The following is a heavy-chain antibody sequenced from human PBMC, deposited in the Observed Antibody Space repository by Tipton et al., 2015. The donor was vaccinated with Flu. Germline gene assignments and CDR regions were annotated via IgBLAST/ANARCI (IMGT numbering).Heavy chain of an antibody. Sequence: GLVKPSETLSLTCTVSGYSISSGYYWGWIRQPPGKGLEWIGTIYHIGSPYYNPSLRSRLTISVDTSKNQFSLRLTPVTAADTAVYYCAKLVYFDSSGCYRYYFDYWGQGTLVTVST. CDR1: GYSISSGYY. D-gene: IGHD3-22*01. CDR3: AKLVYFDSSGCYRYYFDY. V-gene: IGHV4-38-2*02. J-gene: IGHJ4*02. CDR2: IYHIGSP.